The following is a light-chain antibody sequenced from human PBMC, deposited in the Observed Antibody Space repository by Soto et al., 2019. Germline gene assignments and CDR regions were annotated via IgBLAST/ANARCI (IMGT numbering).Light chain of an antibody. CDR1: QSISSY. CDR3: QQSYSSPRT. Sequence: DIQMTQSPSSLSASVGDRVTITCRTSQSISSYLNWYQQKPGQAPKLLIYAASSLQSGVPSRFSGSGSGTDLTLTISSLQPEDFATYYCQQSYSSPRTFGQGTKLEIK. CDR2: AAS. J-gene: IGKJ2*01. V-gene: IGKV1-39*01.